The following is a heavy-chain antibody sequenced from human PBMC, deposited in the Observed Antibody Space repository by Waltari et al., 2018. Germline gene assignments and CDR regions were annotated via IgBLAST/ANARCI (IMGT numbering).Heavy chain of an antibody. CDR3: ATVGYTPNWFDP. D-gene: IGHD6-13*01. Sequence: QVQLVQSGAEVKKPGASVKVSCKASGYTFTSYYMHWVRQAPGQGLEWMGIISRSVGSTSYAQKFQGRVTMTRDTSTSTVYMELSSLRSEDTAVYYCATVGYTPNWFDPWGQGTLVTVSS. CDR2: ISRSVGST. V-gene: IGHV1-46*01. J-gene: IGHJ5*02. CDR1: GYTFTSYY.